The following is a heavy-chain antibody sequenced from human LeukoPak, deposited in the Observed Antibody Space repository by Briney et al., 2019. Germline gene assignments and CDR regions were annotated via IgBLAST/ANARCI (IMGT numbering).Heavy chain of an antibody. CDR3: AKKGGGVQLWLYYFDY. CDR2: ISGSGGST. J-gene: IGHJ4*02. V-gene: IGHV3-23*01. Sequence: GGSLRLSCAASGFTLSSYAMSWVRQAPGKGLEWVSAISGSGGSTYYADSVKGRFTISRDNSKNTLYLQMNSLRAEDTAVYYCAKKGGGVQLWLYYFDYWGQGTLVTVSS. D-gene: IGHD5-18*01. CDR1: GFTLSSYA.